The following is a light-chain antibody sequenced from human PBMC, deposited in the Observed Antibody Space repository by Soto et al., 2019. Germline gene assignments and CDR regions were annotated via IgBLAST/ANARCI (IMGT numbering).Light chain of an antibody. CDR2: AAS. CDR3: QQSYSMPRT. CDR1: QSISNY. J-gene: IGKJ1*01. Sequence: DIQMTQSPSSLSASVGDRVTITCRASQSISNYLNWYQQKPGKAPKLVIYAASSLQSGVPSRFSGSGSGTDFTLTISRLQREDFASYYCQQSYSMPRTFGQGTKVEIK. V-gene: IGKV1-39*01.